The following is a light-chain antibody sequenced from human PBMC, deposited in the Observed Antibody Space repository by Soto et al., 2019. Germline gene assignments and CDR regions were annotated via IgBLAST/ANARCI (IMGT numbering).Light chain of an antibody. CDR1: SIGSKS. CDR3: QVWIGTSDHPGV. V-gene: IGLV3-21*02. J-gene: IGLJ1*01. Sequence: SYDLTQPPSVSVAPGQTARITCEGDSIGSKSVHWYQQRPGQAPVLVVYDDSGRPSGIPERFSGSNSGNTASLTLSRVEAGDEADYYCQVWIGTSDHPGVFGPGTKV. CDR2: DDS.